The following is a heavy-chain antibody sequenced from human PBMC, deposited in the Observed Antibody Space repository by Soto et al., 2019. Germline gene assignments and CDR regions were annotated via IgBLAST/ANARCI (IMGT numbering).Heavy chain of an antibody. CDR2: ISYDGSNK. V-gene: IGHV3-30-3*01. CDR3: ARTPHDYIDY. J-gene: IGHJ4*02. D-gene: IGHD2-15*01. Sequence: GGSLRLSCAASGFTFSSYAMHWVRQAPGKGLEWVAVISYDGSNKYYADSVKGRFTISRDNSKNTLYLQMNSLRAEDTAVYYCARTPHDYIDYWGQGTLVTVSS. CDR1: GFTFSSYA.